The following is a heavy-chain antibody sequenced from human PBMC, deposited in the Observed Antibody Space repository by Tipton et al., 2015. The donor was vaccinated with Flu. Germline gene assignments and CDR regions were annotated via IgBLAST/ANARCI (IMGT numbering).Heavy chain of an antibody. V-gene: IGHV3-23*01. CDR1: GFTFSSYA. J-gene: IGHJ2*01. D-gene: IGHD3-16*01. CDR3: AKDRDDWDYWFFDL. Sequence: CAASGFTFSSYAMSWVRQAPGKGLEWVSAISGGGDRTYYADSVKGRFTISRDNSKNTLYLQVNSPRAEDTAVYYCAKDRDDWDYWFFDLWGRGTLVTVSS. CDR2: ISGGGDRT.